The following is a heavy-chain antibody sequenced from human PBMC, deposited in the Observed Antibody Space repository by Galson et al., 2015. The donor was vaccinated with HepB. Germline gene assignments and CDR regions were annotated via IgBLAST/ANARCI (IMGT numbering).Heavy chain of an antibody. CDR1: GFTFSTYW. CDR2: INPDGSEK. CDR3: ASHRQYALNM. J-gene: IGHJ3*02. V-gene: IGHV3-7*01. Sequence: SLRLSCAASGFTFSTYWMSWVRQAPGKGLERVASINPDGSEKYYVDSVGGRFTISRDNARNSLYLEVNSLRAEDTAVYYCASHRQYALNMWGQGTMVTVSS.